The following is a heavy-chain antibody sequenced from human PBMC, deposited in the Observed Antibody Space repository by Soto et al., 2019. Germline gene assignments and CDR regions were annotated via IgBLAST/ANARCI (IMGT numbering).Heavy chain of an antibody. CDR3: AKDSGYDYIWGSYRYYDY. Sequence: GGSLRLSCAASGFTFSSYGMHWVRQAPGKGLEWVAVISYDGSNKYYADSVKGRFTISRDNSKNTLYLQMNSLRAEDTAVYYCAKDSGYDYIWGSYRYYDYWGQGTLVTVSS. V-gene: IGHV3-30*18. D-gene: IGHD3-16*02. CDR1: GFTFSSYG. CDR2: ISYDGSNK. J-gene: IGHJ4*02.